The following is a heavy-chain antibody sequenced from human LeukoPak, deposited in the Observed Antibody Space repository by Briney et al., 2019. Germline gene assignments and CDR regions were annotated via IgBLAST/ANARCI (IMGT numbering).Heavy chain of an antibody. CDR1: GGSISSSSYY. CDR3: ARNMIVEDDAFDI. V-gene: IGHV4-61*05. Sequence: SETLSLTCTVSGGSISSSSYYWGWIRQPPGKGLEWIGYIYYSGSTNYNPSLKSRVTISVDTSKNQFSLKLSSVTAADTAVYYCARNMIVEDDAFDIWGQGTMVTVSS. J-gene: IGHJ3*02. D-gene: IGHD3-22*01. CDR2: IYYSGST.